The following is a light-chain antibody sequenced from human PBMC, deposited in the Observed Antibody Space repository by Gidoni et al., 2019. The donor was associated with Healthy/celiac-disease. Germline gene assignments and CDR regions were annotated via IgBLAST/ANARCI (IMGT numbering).Light chain of an antibody. CDR2: DAS. V-gene: IGKV3-11*01. Sequence: EIVMTQSPPTLSLSPGERATLSCRASQSVSSYLAWYQQKPGKAPRLLIYDASNRATGIPARFSGSGSGTDFTLTISSLEPEDFAVYYCQQRSNWPFTFGGGTKVEIK. J-gene: IGKJ4*01. CDR3: QQRSNWPFT. CDR1: QSVSSY.